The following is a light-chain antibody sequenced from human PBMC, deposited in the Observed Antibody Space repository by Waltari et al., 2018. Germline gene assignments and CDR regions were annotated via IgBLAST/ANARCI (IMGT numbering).Light chain of an antibody. CDR2: DAS. V-gene: IGKV3-11*01. J-gene: IGKJ4*01. CDR1: QSVRSY. CDR3: QQRSNWPLT. Sequence: ESVLTQSPATLSLSPGDRATLSCRASQSVRSYLAWYQQKPGQAPRLLIYDASNRATGIPARFSGSGSGTDFTLTISSLEPEDVAVYYCQQRSNWPLTFGGGTKVEI.